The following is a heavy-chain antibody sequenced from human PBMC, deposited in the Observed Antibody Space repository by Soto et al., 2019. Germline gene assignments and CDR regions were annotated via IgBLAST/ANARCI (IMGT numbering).Heavy chain of an antibody. Sequence: SVKVSCKASGGTFSSYATSWVRQAPGQGLEWMGGIIPIFGTENYAQKFQGRVTITADESTSTAYMELSSLRSEDTAVYYCARDRIAGSKYYYGMDVWGQGTTVTVSS. CDR1: GGTFSSYA. CDR3: ARDRIAGSKYYYGMDV. J-gene: IGHJ6*02. D-gene: IGHD6-13*01. CDR2: IIPIFGTE. V-gene: IGHV1-69*13.